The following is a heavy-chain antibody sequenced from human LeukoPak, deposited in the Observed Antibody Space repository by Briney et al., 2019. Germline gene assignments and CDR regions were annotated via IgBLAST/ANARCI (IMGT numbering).Heavy chain of an antibody. V-gene: IGHV3-21*01. Sequence: GGSLRLSCAASGFTFSSYSMNWVRQAPGKGLEWVSSISSSSSYIYYADSVKGRFTISRDNAKNSLYLQMNSLRAEDTAVCYCARDQLGSSWYPDAFDIWGQGTMVTVSS. CDR1: GFTFSSYS. J-gene: IGHJ3*02. CDR3: ARDQLGSSWYPDAFDI. CDR2: ISSSSSYI. D-gene: IGHD6-13*01.